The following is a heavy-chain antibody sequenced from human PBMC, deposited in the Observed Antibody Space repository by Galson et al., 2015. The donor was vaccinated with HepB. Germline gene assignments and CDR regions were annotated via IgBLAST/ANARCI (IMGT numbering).Heavy chain of an antibody. CDR1: GFSFSSYS. Sequence: SLRLSCAASGFSFSSYSMSWVRQAPGKGLEWVSSISISSNYIYYADSLKGRFTISRDNAKNSLYLQMNSLRAEDTAVYYCARETFYDYLWGSYRSPYDYWGQGTLVTVSS. J-gene: IGHJ4*02. D-gene: IGHD3-16*02. CDR2: ISISSNYI. CDR3: ARETFYDYLWGSYRSPYDY. V-gene: IGHV3-21*01.